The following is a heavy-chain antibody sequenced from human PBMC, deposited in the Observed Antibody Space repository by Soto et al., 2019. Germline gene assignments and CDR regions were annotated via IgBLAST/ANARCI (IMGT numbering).Heavy chain of an antibody. CDR3: ARDRAKDIVVVVAATQIDAFDI. Sequence: GGSLRLSCAASGFTFSSYSMNWVRQAPGKGLEWVSYISSSSSTIYYADSVKGRFTISRDNAKNSLYLQMNSLRAEDTAVYYCARDRAKDIVVVVAATQIDAFDIWGQGTMVTVSS. V-gene: IGHV3-48*01. CDR1: GFTFSSYS. D-gene: IGHD2-15*01. J-gene: IGHJ3*02. CDR2: ISSSSSTI.